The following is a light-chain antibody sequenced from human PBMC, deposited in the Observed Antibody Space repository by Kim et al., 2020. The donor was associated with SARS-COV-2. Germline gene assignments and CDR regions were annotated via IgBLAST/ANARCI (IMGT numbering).Light chain of an antibody. Sequence: SYELTQPPSVSVSPGQTASITCSGDILGNNFASWYQQKPGQSPVLVMYQHAKRPSGIPERFSGSNSGNTVTLTISGTQAVDEAIYYCQTWDSTSVLFGGGTQLTVL. CDR1: ILGNNF. CDR2: QHA. V-gene: IGLV3-1*01. CDR3: QTWDSTSVL. J-gene: IGLJ2*01.